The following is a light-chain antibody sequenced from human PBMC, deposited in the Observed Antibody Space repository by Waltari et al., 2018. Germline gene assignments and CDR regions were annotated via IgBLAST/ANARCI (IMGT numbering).Light chain of an antibody. J-gene: IGLJ3*02. V-gene: IGLV2-23*01. CDR3: CSYARSRTLL. CDR2: GVT. CDR1: SSDIGTYNY. Sequence: QSALTQPASVSGSPGQSTTISCTGTSSDIGTYNYVSWYQQYPGKAPTLMSPGVTNRPSGVSDRFSGSKSGNTASLTISGLQAEDEAVYYCCSYARSRTLLFGGGTELTVL.